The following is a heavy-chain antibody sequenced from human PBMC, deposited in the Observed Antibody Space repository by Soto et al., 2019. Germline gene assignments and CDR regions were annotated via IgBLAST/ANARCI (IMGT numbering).Heavy chain of an antibody. CDR3: ARDRRRWIPGYYYYGMDV. J-gene: IGHJ6*02. CDR1: GGTFSSYA. D-gene: IGHD5-18*01. CDR2: IIPIFGTA. Sequence: RASVKVSCKASGGTFSSYAISWVRQAPGQGLEWMGGIIPIFGTANYAQKFQGRVTITADESTSTAYMELSSLRSEDTAVYYCARDRRRWIPGYYYYGMDVWGQGTTVTVSS. V-gene: IGHV1-69*13.